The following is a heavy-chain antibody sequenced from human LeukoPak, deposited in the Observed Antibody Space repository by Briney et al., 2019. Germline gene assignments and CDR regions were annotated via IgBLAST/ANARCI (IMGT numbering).Heavy chain of an antibody. D-gene: IGHD1-26*01. V-gene: IGHV7-4-1*02. CDR3: ASWLKSAHIVGAIDDAFDI. J-gene: IGHJ3*02. CDR1: GYTFTSYA. Sequence: GASVKVSCKASGYTFTSYAMNWVRQAPGQGLEWMGWINTNTGNPTYAQGFTGRFVFSLDTSVSTAYLQISSLKAEDTAVYYCASWLKSAHIVGAIDDAFDIWGQGTMVTVSS. CDR2: INTNTGNP.